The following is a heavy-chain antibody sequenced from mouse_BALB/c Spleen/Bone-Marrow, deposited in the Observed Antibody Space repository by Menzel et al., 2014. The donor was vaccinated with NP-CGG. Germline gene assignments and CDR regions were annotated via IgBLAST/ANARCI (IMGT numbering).Heavy chain of an antibody. Sequence: EVQLQKSGAELVKPGASVKLSCTGSGFNIKDTYMHWVKQRPEQGLEWIGRIDPANGNTKYDPKFQGKATITADTSSNTAYLQLSSLTSEDTAVYYCASYYRYSFDYWGQGTTLTVSS. D-gene: IGHD2-14*01. CDR2: IDPANGNT. CDR3: ASYYRYSFDY. V-gene: IGHV14-3*02. J-gene: IGHJ2*01. CDR1: GFNIKDTY.